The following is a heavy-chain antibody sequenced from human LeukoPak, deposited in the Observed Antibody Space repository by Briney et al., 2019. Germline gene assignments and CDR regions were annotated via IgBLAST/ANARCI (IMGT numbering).Heavy chain of an antibody. CDR2: IKQDGSEK. D-gene: IGHD2-2*01. J-gene: IGHJ4*02. CDR3: ARVRGVPSPYFDY. CDR1: GFTFSSYW. Sequence: GGSLRLSCAASGFTFSSYWMSWVRQAPGKGLEWVANIKQDGSEKYYVDSVKGRFTISRDNAKNSLYLQMNSLRAEDTAVYYCARVRGVPSPYFDYWGQGTLVTVSS. V-gene: IGHV3-7*01.